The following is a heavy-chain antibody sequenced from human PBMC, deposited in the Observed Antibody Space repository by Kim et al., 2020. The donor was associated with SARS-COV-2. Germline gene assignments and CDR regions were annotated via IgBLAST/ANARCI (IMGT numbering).Heavy chain of an antibody. CDR1: GFVFSKYE. V-gene: IGHV3-48*03. J-gene: IGHJ4*02. D-gene: IGHD2-15*01. CDR3: ARDSLRII. CDR2: ISSSGMNT. Sequence: GGSLRLSCAASGFVFSKYEMNWVRQAPGKGLEWISYISSSGMNTFYADSVKDRFTISRDNAKNSLYMQMDSLRAEDTAVYYCARDSLRIIWGQGTLVTVSS.